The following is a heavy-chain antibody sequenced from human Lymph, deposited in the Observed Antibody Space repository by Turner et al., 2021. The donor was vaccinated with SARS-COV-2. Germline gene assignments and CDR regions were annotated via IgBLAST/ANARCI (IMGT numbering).Heavy chain of an antibody. J-gene: IGHJ6*02. V-gene: IGHV3-30*18. CDR2: ISYDGSNK. CDR1: GFTFSSYG. CDR3: AKVRSIFGVVIGGMDV. D-gene: IGHD3-3*01. Sequence: QVQLVESGGGVVQPGRSLRLSCAASGFTFSSYGMPWVRQAPGKGLEWGAVISYDGSNKYYADSVKGRFTISRDNTKKTLYLQMNSLRAEDTAVYYCAKVRSIFGVVIGGMDVWGQGTTVTVSS.